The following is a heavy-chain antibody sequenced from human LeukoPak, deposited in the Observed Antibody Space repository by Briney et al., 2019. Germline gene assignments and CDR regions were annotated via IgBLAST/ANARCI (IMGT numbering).Heavy chain of an antibody. Sequence: GGSLRLSCVASGYSFSNNGMHWVRQAPGKGLEWVAVIWNDGSKKYYADSAKGRFTISRDNSKNTLYLQMNSLRAEDTAVYYCARERFYYDSSGYAYYYYGMDVWGQGTTVTVSS. D-gene: IGHD3-22*01. CDR1: GYSFSNNG. V-gene: IGHV3-33*01. J-gene: IGHJ6*02. CDR2: IWNDGSKK. CDR3: ARERFYYDSSGYAYYYYGMDV.